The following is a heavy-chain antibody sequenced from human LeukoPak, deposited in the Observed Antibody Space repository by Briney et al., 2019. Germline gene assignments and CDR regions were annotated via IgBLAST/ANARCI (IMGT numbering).Heavy chain of an antibody. V-gene: IGHV1-69*13. D-gene: IGHD4-11*01. CDR3: ARGDDYSNYLVY. CDR1: GGTFSSYA. J-gene: IGHJ4*02. Sequence: SVKVSCKASGGTFSSYAISWVRQAPGQGLEWMGGIIPVFGTANYAQKFQGRVTITADESTSTAYMELTSLRSEDTAVYYCARGDDYSNYLVYWGQGTLVTVSS. CDR2: IIPVFGTA.